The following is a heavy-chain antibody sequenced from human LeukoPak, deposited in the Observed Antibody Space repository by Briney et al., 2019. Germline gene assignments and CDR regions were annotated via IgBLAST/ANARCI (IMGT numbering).Heavy chain of an antibody. Sequence: PGGSLRLSCAASGFTFSSYAMHWVRQAPGKGLEWVALISYDGSNKYYADSVKGRFTISRDNAKNSLYLQMNSLRAEDTAVYYCTVYYYGSGSYADWGQGTLVTVSS. CDR3: TVYYYGSGSYAD. J-gene: IGHJ4*02. V-gene: IGHV3-30-3*01. CDR1: GFTFSSYA. D-gene: IGHD3-10*01. CDR2: ISYDGSNK.